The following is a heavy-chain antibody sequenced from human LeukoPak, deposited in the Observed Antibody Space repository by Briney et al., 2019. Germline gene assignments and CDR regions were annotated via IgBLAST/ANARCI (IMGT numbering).Heavy chain of an antibody. CDR1: GFTFSNYW. D-gene: IGHD6-19*01. V-gene: IGHV3-7*01. CDR2: IKQDGSEK. CDR3: ARGAYSSGWYMDV. Sequence: GGSLRLSCAASGFTFSNYWMSWVRQAPGKGLEWVANIKQDGSEKYYVDSVKGRFTISGDNAKNSLFLQMNSLRADDTAVYYCARGAYSSGWYMDVWGQGSLVAVSS. J-gene: IGHJ4*02.